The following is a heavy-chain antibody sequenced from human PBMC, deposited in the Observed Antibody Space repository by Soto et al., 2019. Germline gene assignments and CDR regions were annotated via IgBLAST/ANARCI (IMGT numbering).Heavy chain of an antibody. CDR1: GYTCINFG. CDR3: ARKTYYYDTSGSPDEAFDI. V-gene: IGHV1-18*01. CDR2: ISANSGNT. Sequence: GAAVKVSCRASGYTCINFGISGVRQAPGRGLEWMGWISANSGNTKFAQKAQGRVTMTTDTSTSTAYMELRSLRSDDTAVYYCARKTYYYDTSGSPDEAFDIWGQGTMVTVSS. J-gene: IGHJ3*02. D-gene: IGHD3-22*01.